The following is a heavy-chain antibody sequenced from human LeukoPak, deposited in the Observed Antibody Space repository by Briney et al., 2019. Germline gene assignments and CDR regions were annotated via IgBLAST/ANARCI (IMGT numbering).Heavy chain of an antibody. Sequence: PSETLSLTCTVSGASISSHYWNWVRQPPGKRLEWIGYVSYSGGTNYNPSLKSRVTISLDTSKDQFSLRLNPVTAADTAVYYCARLSTYYDFWSPLDYWGQGTLVTVSS. CDR1: GASISSHY. CDR3: ARLSTYYDFWSPLDY. CDR2: VSYSGGT. J-gene: IGHJ4*02. D-gene: IGHD3-3*01. V-gene: IGHV4-59*11.